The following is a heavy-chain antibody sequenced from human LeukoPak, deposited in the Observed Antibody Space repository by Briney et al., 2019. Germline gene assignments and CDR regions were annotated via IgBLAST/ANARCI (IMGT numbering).Heavy chain of an antibody. Sequence: SETLSLTCTVSGGSISSYYWSWIRQPPGKGLEWIGYIYYSGSTNYNPSLKSRVTISVDTSKDQFSLKLSSVTAADTAVYYCASYWGSGANWFDPWGQGTLVTVSS. CDR2: IYYSGST. J-gene: IGHJ5*02. V-gene: IGHV4-59*01. D-gene: IGHD7-27*01. CDR3: ASYWGSGANWFDP. CDR1: GGSISSYY.